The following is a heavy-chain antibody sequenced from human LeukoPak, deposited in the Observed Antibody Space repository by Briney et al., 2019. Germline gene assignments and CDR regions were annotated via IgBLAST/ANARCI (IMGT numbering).Heavy chain of an antibody. CDR3: VRGDNVVSTAILLLRY. CDR1: GYTFTSYG. CDR2: ISAYNGNT. J-gene: IGHJ1*01. Sequence: ASVKVSCKASGYTFTSYGISWVRQAPGQGLEWMGWISAYNGNTNYAQKLQGRVTMTTDTSTSTAYMELRSLRSDDTAVYYCVRGDNVVSTAILLLRYWGQGTLVAVTS. D-gene: IGHD2-21*01. V-gene: IGHV1-18*01.